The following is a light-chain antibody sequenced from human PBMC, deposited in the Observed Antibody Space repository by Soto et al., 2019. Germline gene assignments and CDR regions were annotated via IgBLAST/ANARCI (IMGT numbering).Light chain of an antibody. CDR3: KHYNSYLGT. J-gene: IGKJ1*01. CDR1: QSISNW. V-gene: IGKV1-5*01. Sequence: DIQMTQSPSTLSASVGDRVTITCRASQSISNWLAWYQQKPGKAPKLLIFDAYSLQSGVPSRFSGSASGTEFTLTIRSLQPDDFATYYCKHYNSYLGTFGQGTKVDIK. CDR2: DAY.